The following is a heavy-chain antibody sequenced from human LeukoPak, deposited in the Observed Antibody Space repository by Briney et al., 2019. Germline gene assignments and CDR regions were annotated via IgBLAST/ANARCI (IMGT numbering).Heavy chain of an antibody. D-gene: IGHD2-2*01. J-gene: IGHJ4*02. CDR1: GFTFSSYA. V-gene: IGHV3-30*01. CDR2: ISYDGSNK. CDR3: ASDIVVVPAARRRTTFDY. Sequence: GRSLRLSCAASGFTFSSYAVHWVRQAPGKGLEWVAVISYDGSNKYYADSVKGRFTISRDNSKNTLYLQMNSLRAEDTAVYYCASDIVVVPAARRRTTFDYWGQGTLVTVSS.